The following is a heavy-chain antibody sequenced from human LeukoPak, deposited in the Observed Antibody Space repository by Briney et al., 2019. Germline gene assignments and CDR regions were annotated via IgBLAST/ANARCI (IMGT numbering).Heavy chain of an antibody. D-gene: IGHD3-3*01. CDR2: IYHSGST. CDR1: GGSISSGGYY. Sequence: ASQTLSLTCTVSGGSISSGGYYWSWIRQPPGKGLEWIGYIYHSGSTYYNPSLKSRVTISVDTSKNQFSLNLSSVTAADTAMYYCARSTRSIFGAVGMYYYMDVWGKGTTVTVSS. V-gene: IGHV4-30-2*01. CDR3: ARSTRSIFGAVGMYYYMDV. J-gene: IGHJ6*03.